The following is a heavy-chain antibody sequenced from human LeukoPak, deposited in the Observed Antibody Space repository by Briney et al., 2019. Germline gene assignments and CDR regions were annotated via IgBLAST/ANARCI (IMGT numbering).Heavy chain of an antibody. Sequence: GASVKVSCKASGYTFTSYGISWVRQAPGQGLEWMGWISAYNGNTNYAQKLQGRVTMTRDTSTSTVYMELSSPRSEDTAVYYCARRLGDGDYVYYFDYWGQGTLVTVSS. CDR3: ARRLGDGDYVYYFDY. CDR1: GYTFTSYG. CDR2: ISAYNGNT. V-gene: IGHV1-18*01. J-gene: IGHJ4*02. D-gene: IGHD4-17*01.